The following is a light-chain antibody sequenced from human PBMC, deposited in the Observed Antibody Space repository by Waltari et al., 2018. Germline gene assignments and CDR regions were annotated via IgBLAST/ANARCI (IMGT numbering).Light chain of an antibody. J-gene: IGKJ2*01. CDR1: QDVTNR. V-gene: IGKV3-15*01. Sequence: ETVMTQSPATLSVSPGERVTLSCRASQDVTNRLAWFQQKPGQAPRSLMFDATTRATDFPGRFSGSGSGTEFTLTISSLQSEDFAVYYCQQYNNWPRTFGQGTKLEI. CDR2: DAT. CDR3: QQYNNWPRT.